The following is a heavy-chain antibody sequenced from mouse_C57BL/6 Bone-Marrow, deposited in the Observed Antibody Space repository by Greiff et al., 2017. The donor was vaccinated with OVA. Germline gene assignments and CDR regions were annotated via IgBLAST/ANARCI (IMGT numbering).Heavy chain of an antibody. CDR1: GFTFTDYY. CDR3: ARSHYDYDGFDY. D-gene: IGHD2-4*01. CDR2: IRNKANGYTT. J-gene: IGHJ2*01. V-gene: IGHV7-3*01. Sequence: EVQRVESGGGLVQPGGSLSLSCAASGFTFTDYYMSWVRQPPGKALEWLGFIRNKANGYTTEYSASVKGRFTISRDNSQSILYLQMNALRAEDSATYYCARSHYDYDGFDYWGQGTTLTVSS.